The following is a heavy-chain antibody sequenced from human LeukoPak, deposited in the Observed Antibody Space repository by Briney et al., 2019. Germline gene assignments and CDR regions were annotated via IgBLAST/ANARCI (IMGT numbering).Heavy chain of an antibody. CDR3: ARVGPNSSGWYNY. Sequence: NPSDTLSLTCTVSGGSISSYYRSWIRQPPGKGLEWIGYIYYSGSTNYNPSLKSRVTISVDTSKNQFSLKLSSVTAADTAVYYCARVGPNSSGWYNYWGQGTLVTVSS. CDR1: GGSISSYY. D-gene: IGHD6-19*01. J-gene: IGHJ4*02. V-gene: IGHV4-59*07. CDR2: IYYSGST.